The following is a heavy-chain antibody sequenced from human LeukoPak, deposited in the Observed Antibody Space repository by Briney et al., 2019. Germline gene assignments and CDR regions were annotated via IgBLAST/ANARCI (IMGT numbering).Heavy chain of an antibody. J-gene: IGHJ4*02. V-gene: IGHV1-8*03. CDR1: GYTFTGYY. Sequence: GASVKVSCKAPGYTFTGYYMHWVRQAPGQGLEWMGYMNPNTGNTGYAQKFQGRVTITRDTSISTSYMELNRLGSDDTAVYYCARREAGDFPFDYWGQGTLVTVSS. CDR3: ARREAGDFPFDY. D-gene: IGHD3-16*01. CDR2: MNPNTGNT.